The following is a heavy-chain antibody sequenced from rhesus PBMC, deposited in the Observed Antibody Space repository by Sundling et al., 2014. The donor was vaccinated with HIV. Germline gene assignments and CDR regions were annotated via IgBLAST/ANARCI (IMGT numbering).Heavy chain of an antibody. V-gene: IGHV4-160*01. CDR2: ISATGGTT. CDR1: NGSFSGDY. J-gene: IGHJ4*01. D-gene: IGHD5-12*01. Sequence: QVQLQESGPGLVKPSETLSLTCAVSNGSFSGDYWGWIRQPPGKGLQWIGFISATGGTTDYNPSLKNRVTISKDTSKNQISLKLTSLTAADTAVYHCVRFGGSAFDYWGQGVLVTVSS. CDR3: VRFGGSAFDY.